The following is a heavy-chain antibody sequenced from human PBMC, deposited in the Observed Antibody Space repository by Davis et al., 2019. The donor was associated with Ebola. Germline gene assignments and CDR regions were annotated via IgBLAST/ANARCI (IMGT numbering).Heavy chain of an antibody. CDR3: ARQEALYGSIDN. Sequence: PGGSLRLSCKASGYSFTSYWIGWVRQMPGKGLEWMGIICPGDSDTRYRPSFEGQVTISVDRSINTAYLQWSSLKASDSAMYYCARQEALYGSIDNWGQGTLVTVSS. D-gene: IGHD6-13*01. J-gene: IGHJ4*02. CDR1: GYSFTSYW. CDR2: ICPGDSDT. V-gene: IGHV5-51*01.